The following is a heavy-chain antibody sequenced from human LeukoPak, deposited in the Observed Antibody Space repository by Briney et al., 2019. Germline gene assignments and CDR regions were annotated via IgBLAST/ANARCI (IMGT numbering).Heavy chain of an antibody. V-gene: IGHV4-31*03. Sequence: SQTLSLTCTVSGGSISSGGYYWSWIRQHPGKGLEWIGYIYYSGSTYYNPSLKSRVTISVDTSKNQFSLKLSSVTAADTVVYYCARGGVAGDFDYWGQGTLVTVSS. CDR1: GGSISSGGYY. CDR3: ARGGVAGDFDY. CDR2: IYYSGST. D-gene: IGHD6-19*01. J-gene: IGHJ4*02.